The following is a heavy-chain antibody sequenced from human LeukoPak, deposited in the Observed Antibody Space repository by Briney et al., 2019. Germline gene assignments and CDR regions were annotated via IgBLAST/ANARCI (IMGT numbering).Heavy chain of an antibody. CDR3: ARVWNRGWLDP. CDR2: IYTSGSG. J-gene: IGHJ5*02. V-gene: IGHV4-4*07. D-gene: IGHD7-27*01. CDR1: GASISIYY. Sequence: PSETLSLTCTVSGASISIYYWSWIRQPAGKGLEWIGRIYTSGSGNYKPSLQSRVTIAIDTSKNQFSLKLSSVTAADTAVYYCARVWNRGWLDPWGQGTLVTVSS.